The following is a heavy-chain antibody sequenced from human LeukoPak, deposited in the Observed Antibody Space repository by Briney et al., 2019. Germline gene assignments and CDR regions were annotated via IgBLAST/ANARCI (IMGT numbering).Heavy chain of an antibody. Sequence: GGSLRLSCAASGFTFSNYVMSWVRQAPGKGLEWVSSISGGGSSPYYQDSVKGRFTISRDNSKNTLFLQMDSLRVEDTAVYYCAKDLTVTSVAYFDSWGQGTLVTVSS. CDR2: ISGGGSSP. CDR3: AKDLTVTSVAYFDS. V-gene: IGHV3-23*01. CDR1: GFTFSNYV. J-gene: IGHJ4*02. D-gene: IGHD4-17*01.